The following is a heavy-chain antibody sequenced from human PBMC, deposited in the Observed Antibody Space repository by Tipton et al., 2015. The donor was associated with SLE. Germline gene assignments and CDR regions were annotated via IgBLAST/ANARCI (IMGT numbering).Heavy chain of an antibody. CDR2: IFPRDSDT. J-gene: IGHJ4*02. Sequence: SLRLSCEGSGEMFLNYWIGWVRQMPGKGLEWMGIIFPRDSDTRYSPSFQGQVTISADRSINTAYLQWNSLKASDTAMYYCASGVSGWNFFDYWGQGTLVTVSS. V-gene: IGHV5-51*01. CDR1: GEMFLNYW. CDR3: ASGVSGWNFFDY. D-gene: IGHD6-19*01.